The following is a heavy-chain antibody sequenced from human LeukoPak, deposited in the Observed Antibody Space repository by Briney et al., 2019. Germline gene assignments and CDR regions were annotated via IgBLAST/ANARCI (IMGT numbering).Heavy chain of an antibody. CDR3: ARPGYSSGWYDFDY. J-gene: IGHJ4*02. D-gene: IGHD6-19*01. CDR1: GFTFSSYW. CDR2: INQDGSEK. Sequence: PGGSLRLPCAASGFTFSSYWMSWVRQAPGKGLEWVANINQDGSEKYYVDSVKGRFTISRDNAKNSLYLQMNSLRAEDTAVYYCARPGYSSGWYDFDYWGQGTLVTVSS. V-gene: IGHV3-7*01.